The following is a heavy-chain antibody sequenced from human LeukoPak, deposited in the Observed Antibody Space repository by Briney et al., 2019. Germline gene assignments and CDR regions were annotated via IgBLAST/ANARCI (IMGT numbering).Heavy chain of an antibody. CDR1: GFTFSNYA. CDR2: IAFSGST. Sequence: PGGSLRLSCAASGFTFSNYALTWVRQAPGKGLEWVSAIAFSGSTYYADSVKGRFTISRDDSKNTLYLQMNSLRAEDTAVYYCAKGLLPTSSSSNYVSFDFWGQGTLVTVSS. J-gene: IGHJ4*02. CDR3: AKGLLPTSSSSNYVSFDF. V-gene: IGHV3-23*01. D-gene: IGHD6-13*01.